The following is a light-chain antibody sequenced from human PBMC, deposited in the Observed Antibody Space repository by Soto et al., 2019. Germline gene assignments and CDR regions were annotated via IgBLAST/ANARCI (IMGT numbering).Light chain of an antibody. CDR3: AAWDDSLSGYV. CDR1: GSNIGSNA. J-gene: IGLJ1*01. CDR2: TNN. Sequence: QSVLAEPPSASETPWQRVTISCSGSGSNIGSNAVNWYQQLPGTAPKLLIYTNNQRPSGVPDRFSGSKSGTSGSLAISGLQSEDEADYYCAAWDDSLSGYVFGTGTKVTVL. V-gene: IGLV1-44*01.